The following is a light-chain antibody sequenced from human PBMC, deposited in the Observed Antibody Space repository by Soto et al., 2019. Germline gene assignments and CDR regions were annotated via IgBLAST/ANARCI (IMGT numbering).Light chain of an antibody. CDR1: QTITTSQ. CDR2: GAS. Sequence: EIVLTQSPGTLSLSPGERDTLVCRASQTITTSQLAWYQQKPGQAPRVLIFGASNRATGIPDRFSGSGSGTDFTLTISRLEPEDFAIYYCQQYAGSPRTCGQGTTVEAK. J-gene: IGKJ1*01. CDR3: QQYAGSPRT. V-gene: IGKV3-20*01.